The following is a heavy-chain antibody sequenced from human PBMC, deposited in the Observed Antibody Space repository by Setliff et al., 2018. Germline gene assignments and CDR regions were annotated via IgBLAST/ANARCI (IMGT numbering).Heavy chain of an antibody. CDR3: ARASKGLYCGSDCFYTFDS. V-gene: IGHV3-7*01. CDR1: GFTFSSFW. D-gene: IGHD2-21*02. J-gene: IGHJ4*02. Sequence: QAGGSLRLSCAASGFTFSSFWMSWVRQSPGKGLEWVANINQDGSGKYYVDSVKGRFTISRDNAKNSLSLQMNSLRAEDTAVYYCARASKGLYCGSDCFYTFDSWGPGTLVTVSS. CDR2: INQDGSGK.